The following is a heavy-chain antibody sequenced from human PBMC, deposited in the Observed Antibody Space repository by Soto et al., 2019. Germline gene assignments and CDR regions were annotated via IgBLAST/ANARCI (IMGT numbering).Heavy chain of an antibody. J-gene: IGHJ4*02. CDR2: ISYDGSNK. D-gene: IGHD6-19*01. CDR3: ARDEGSGRPLDY. Sequence: LRLSCAASGFTFSSNAMHWVRQAPGKGLEWVAVISYDGSNKYNADSVKGRFTISRDNSKNTLYLQMNSPRDEDTAVYYCARDEGSGRPLDYWGQGTLVTVSS. CDR1: GFTFSSNA. V-gene: IGHV3-30-3*01.